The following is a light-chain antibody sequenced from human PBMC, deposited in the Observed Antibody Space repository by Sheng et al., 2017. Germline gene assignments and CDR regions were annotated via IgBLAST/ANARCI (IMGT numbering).Light chain of an antibody. CDR2: DAS. J-gene: IGKJ3*01. CDR1: QDISNY. V-gene: IGKV1-33*01. CDR3: QQFDTLVS. Sequence: DIQMTQSPSSLSASVGDRVTITCQASQDISNYLNWYQQKPGKAPKLLIYDASKLETGVPSRFSGGGSGTHFTFTISDLQPEDVATYYCQQFDTLVSFGPGTKVDI.